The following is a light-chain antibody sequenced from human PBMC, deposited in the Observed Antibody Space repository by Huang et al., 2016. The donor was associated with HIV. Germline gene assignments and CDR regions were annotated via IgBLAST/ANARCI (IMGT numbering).Light chain of an antibody. CDR3: QHHT. V-gene: IGKV3-20*01. CDR2: GAS. J-gene: IGKJ2*01. CDR1: QSVSSTY. Sequence: EIVLTQSPGTLSLSPGERVTLSCRASQSVSSTYLAWYHQKPGQAPRLLIYGASTRASGIPDRFSGSGSGTDFILTISRLEPDDFAVYCCQHHTFGQGTKLEIK.